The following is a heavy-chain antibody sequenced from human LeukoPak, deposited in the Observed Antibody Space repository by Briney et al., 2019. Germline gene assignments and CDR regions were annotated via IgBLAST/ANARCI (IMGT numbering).Heavy chain of an antibody. CDR3: ATGGGGYTSGIFDS. CDR2: ITDSGSST. J-gene: IGHJ4*02. V-gene: IGHV3-23*01. CDR1: GFSFSNYA. D-gene: IGHD1-1*01. Sequence: PGGSLRLSCAASGFSFSNYAMGWVRQAPGKGLEWVSGITDSGSSTYHADSVKGRFTISRDNSKNTLYLQMNSLRAEDTAVYYCATGGGGYTSGIFDSGGGETLV.